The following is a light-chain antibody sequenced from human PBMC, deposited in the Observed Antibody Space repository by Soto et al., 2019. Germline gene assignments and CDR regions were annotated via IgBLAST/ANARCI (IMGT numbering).Light chain of an antibody. CDR1: TSVVGGYNY. CDR3: SSYAGSNNLV. Sequence: QSALTQPPSASGSPGQSVTISCTGTTSVVGGYNYVSWYQQHPGKAPKLMIYEVMKRPSGVPDRFSGSKSGNTASLTVFGLQAEDEADYYFSSYAGSNNLVFGGGTKLTVL. J-gene: IGLJ2*01. V-gene: IGLV2-8*01. CDR2: EVM.